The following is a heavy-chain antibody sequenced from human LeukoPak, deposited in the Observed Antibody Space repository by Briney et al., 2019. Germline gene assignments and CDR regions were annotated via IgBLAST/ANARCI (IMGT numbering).Heavy chain of an antibody. CDR3: ARDVRSGLNYFVFADY. D-gene: IGHD3-10*02. CDR2: IKPDGSEG. CDR1: GFTFNTYW. J-gene: IGHJ4*02. Sequence: PGGSLRLSCAAPGFTFNTYWMSWVRQAPGKGLEWVANIKPDGSEGYYADSVKGRFSISRDNTKNSLYLQMNSLRAEDTAVYYCARDVRSGLNYFVFADYWGQGTLVTVSS. V-gene: IGHV3-7*01.